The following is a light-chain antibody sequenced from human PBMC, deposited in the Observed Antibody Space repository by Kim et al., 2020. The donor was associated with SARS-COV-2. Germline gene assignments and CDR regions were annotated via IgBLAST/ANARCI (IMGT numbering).Light chain of an antibody. CDR2: QDS. CDR1: KLGDKY. J-gene: IGLJ2*01. CDR3: QAWDSSSHVV. V-gene: IGLV3-1*01. Sequence: SYELTQPPSVSVSPGQTASITCSGDKLGDKYACWYQQKPGQSPVLVIYQDSKRPSGIPERFSGSNSGNKATLTISGTQAMDEADYYCQAWDSSSHVVFGGGTQLTVL.